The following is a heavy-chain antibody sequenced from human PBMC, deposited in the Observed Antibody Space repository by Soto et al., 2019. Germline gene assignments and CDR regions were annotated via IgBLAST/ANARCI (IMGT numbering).Heavy chain of an antibody. CDR1: GFTFSSYG. CDR2: IWYDGSNK. CDR3: ARDILESSPPEFGYYYGMDV. J-gene: IGHJ6*02. Sequence: QVQLVESGGGVVQPGRSLRLSCAASGFTFSSYGMHWVRQAPGKGLEWVAVIWYDGSNKYYADSVKGRFTISRDNSKTTLYLQMNSLRAEDTAVYYCARDILESSPPEFGYYYGMDVWGQGTTVTVSS. D-gene: IGHD3-16*01. V-gene: IGHV3-33*01.